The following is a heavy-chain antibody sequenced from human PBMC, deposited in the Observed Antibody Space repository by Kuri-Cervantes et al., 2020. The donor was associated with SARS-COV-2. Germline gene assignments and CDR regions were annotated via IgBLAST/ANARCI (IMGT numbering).Heavy chain of an antibody. Sequence: GGSLRLSCAASGFTFSSYAVHWVRQAPGKGLEWVAVISYDGSNKYYADSVKGRFTISRDNTKNSLYLQMNSLRAEDTAVYYCARIGELGIPDYWGQGTLVTVSS. V-gene: IGHV3-30-3*01. CDR3: ARIGELGIPDY. CDR1: GFTFSSYA. CDR2: ISYDGSNK. D-gene: IGHD7-27*01. J-gene: IGHJ4*02.